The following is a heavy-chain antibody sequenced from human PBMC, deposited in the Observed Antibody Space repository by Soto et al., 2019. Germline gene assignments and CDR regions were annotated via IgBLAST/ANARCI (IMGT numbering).Heavy chain of an antibody. Sequence: EVQLVESGGGLVEPGGSLRLSCAAASGFTFSIYNMNWVRQSPGKGLEWVSSISGNSNYIYYADSVRGRFTISRDNTMNSLSLQMTSLRAEDTAVYYWATVPQWCMHCLDVWGQGTTVTVSS. CDR1: GFTFSIYN. CDR2: ISGNSNYI. V-gene: IGHV3-21*01. J-gene: IGHJ6*02. CDR3: ATVPQWCMHCLDV. D-gene: IGHD2-8*01.